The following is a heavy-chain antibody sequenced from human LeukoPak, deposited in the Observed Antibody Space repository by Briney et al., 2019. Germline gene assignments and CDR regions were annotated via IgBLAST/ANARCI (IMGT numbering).Heavy chain of an antibody. D-gene: IGHD5-12*01. Sequence: GGSLRLSCAASGFTFSDHYMDWVRQAPGKGLEWVGRTRNKPKGYTTEYAASVRGGFTISRDDSKNSLYLQMSSLKTGDTAVYYCTRGATEATRYYYGLDVWGQGTTVTVSS. V-gene: IGHV3-72*01. CDR1: GFTFSDHY. J-gene: IGHJ6*02. CDR2: TRNKPKGYTT. CDR3: TRGATEATRYYYGLDV.